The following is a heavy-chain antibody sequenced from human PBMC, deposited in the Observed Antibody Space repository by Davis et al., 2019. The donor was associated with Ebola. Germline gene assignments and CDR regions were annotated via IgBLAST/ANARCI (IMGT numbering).Heavy chain of an antibody. CDR1: GFPFSNYW. J-gene: IGHJ4*02. V-gene: IGHV3-74*01. Sequence: HTGGSLRLSCAASGFPFSNYWIHWVRQAPGKGLVWVSIIKSDGSITRYADSVKGRFTISRDNAGNVLYLQMNSLRAEDTAVYYCVRDTGRTPDYWGQGALVTVSS. CDR3: VRDTGRTPDY. CDR2: IKSDGSIT.